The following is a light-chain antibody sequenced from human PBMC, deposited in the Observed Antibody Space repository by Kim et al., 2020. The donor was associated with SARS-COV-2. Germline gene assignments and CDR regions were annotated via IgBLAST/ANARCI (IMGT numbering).Light chain of an antibody. CDR1: SSNIGGNT. V-gene: IGLV1-44*01. CDR2: GNN. Sequence: ELTQPPSASGTPGQRVTISCSGSSSNIGGNTVNWYQQLPGTAPKLLIFGNNQRPSGVPGRFSGSKSGTSASLAISGLQSEDEGDYYCAAWDDSLSVWVFGGGTQLTVL. J-gene: IGLJ3*02. CDR3: AAWDDSLSVWV.